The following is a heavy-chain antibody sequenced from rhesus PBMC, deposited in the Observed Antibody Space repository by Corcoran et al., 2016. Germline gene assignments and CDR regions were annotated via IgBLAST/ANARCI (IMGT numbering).Heavy chain of an antibody. Sequence: QVQLQESGPGLVKPSETLSLTCAVSGGSISGYYYLSWIRQPPGKGLEWIGTIYGSGGIHYLNPSLKSRVTLAVDTSKNQFSMERGAVTAADTAVYYGASVNTVTDGDYWGQGVLVTVSS. D-gene: IGHD4-23*01. V-gene: IGHV4S14*01. CDR2: IYGSGGIH. CDR3: ASVNTVTDGDY. CDR1: GGSISGYYY. J-gene: IGHJ4*01.